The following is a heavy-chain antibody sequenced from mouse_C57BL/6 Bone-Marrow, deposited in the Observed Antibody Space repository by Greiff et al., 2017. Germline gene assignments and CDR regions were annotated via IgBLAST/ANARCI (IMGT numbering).Heavy chain of an antibody. CDR2: ISSGGSYT. V-gene: IGHV5-6*01. CDR1: GFTFSSYG. CDR3: ARHDYYGSSFYYAMDY. D-gene: IGHD1-1*01. Sequence: VQLKQSGGDLVKPGGSLKLSCAASGFTFSSYGMSWVRQTPDTRLEWVATISSGGSYTYYPDSVKGRFTISRDNAKNTLYLQMSSLKSDDTAMYYCARHDYYGSSFYYAMDYWGQGTSVTVSS. J-gene: IGHJ4*01.